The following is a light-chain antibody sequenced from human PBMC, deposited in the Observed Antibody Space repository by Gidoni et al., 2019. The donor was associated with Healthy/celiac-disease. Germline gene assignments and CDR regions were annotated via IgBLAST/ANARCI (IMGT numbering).Light chain of an antibody. J-gene: IGKJ3*01. CDR1: QSVSSSY. CDR3: QQYGSSLFT. CDR2: GAS. Sequence: EIVLTQSPGTLSLSPGERATLSCRASQSVSSSYLAWYQQKPSQAPRLLIYGASSRATGIPDRCSGSGSGTDFTLTISRLEPEDFAVYYCQQYGSSLFTFGPGTKVDIK. V-gene: IGKV3-20*01.